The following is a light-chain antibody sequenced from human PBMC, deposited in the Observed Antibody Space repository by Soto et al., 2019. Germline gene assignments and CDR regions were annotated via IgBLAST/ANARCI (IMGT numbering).Light chain of an antibody. Sequence: EIQMTQPPSSAFASVVDRFNITCRASQGISSWLDWYQQKLGKAPKLLIYEASTLERGVSSRFSGTGSRTEFTLTIERLQPDDFAPYWCQQYQTSSIRFGQGTRL. CDR3: QQYQTSSIR. V-gene: IGKV1-12*01. CDR2: EAS. CDR1: QGISSW. J-gene: IGKJ5*01.